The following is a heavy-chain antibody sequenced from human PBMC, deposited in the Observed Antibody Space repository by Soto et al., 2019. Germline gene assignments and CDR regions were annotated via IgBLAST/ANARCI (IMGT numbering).Heavy chain of an antibody. D-gene: IGHD3-22*01. CDR1: GGSFSCYY. J-gene: IGHJ4*02. CDR2: INHSGST. V-gene: IGHV4-34*01. Sequence: SETLSLTCAVYGGSFSCYYSTWIRQPPGKGLEWIGEINHSGSTNYNPSLKSRVTISVDTSKNQFSLKLSSVTAADTAVYYCAREGGIQLRAGYYDSSGYRDRVTNWGQGTLVTVSS. CDR3: AREGGIQLRAGYYDSSGYRDRVTN.